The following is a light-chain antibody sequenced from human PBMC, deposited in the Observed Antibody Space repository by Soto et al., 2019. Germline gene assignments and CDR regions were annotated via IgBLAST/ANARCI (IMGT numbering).Light chain of an antibody. CDR3: QQYGSSPPIT. CDR1: QSVSSSY. CDR2: GAS. J-gene: IGKJ5*01. Sequence: EIVLTQSPGTLSLSPGERATLSCRAIQSVSSSYLAWYQQKPGQAPRLLIYGASSRATGIPDRFSGSGPGTDFTLTISRLEPEDFAVYYCQQYGSSPPITFGQGTRLEIK. V-gene: IGKV3-20*01.